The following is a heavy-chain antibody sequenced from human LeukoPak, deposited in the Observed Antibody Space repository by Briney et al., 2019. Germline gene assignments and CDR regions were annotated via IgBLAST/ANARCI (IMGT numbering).Heavy chain of an antibody. J-gene: IGHJ4*02. CDR3: ARGPRAYSSGYYYPFDY. CDR1: GFTFSSYW. Sequence: GGSPRLSCAASGFTFSSYWMHWVRQAPGKGLVWVSRINSDGSSTSYADSVKGRFTISRDNAKNTLYLQMNSLRAEDTAVYYCARGPRAYSSGYYYPFDYWGQGTLVTVSS. D-gene: IGHD3-22*01. CDR2: INSDGSST. V-gene: IGHV3-74*01.